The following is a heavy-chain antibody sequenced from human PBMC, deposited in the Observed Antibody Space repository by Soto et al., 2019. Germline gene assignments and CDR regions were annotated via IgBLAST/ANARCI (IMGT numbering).Heavy chain of an antibody. CDR3: ARDLSSGWYPNFDY. Sequence: SETLSLTCTVSGGSISSYYWSWIRQPPGKGLEWIGYIYYSGSTNYNPSLKSRVTISVDTSKNQFSLKLSSVTAADTAVYYCARDLSSGWYPNFDYWGQGTLVTV. CDR1: GGSISSYY. V-gene: IGHV4-59*01. J-gene: IGHJ4*02. CDR2: IYYSGST. D-gene: IGHD6-19*01.